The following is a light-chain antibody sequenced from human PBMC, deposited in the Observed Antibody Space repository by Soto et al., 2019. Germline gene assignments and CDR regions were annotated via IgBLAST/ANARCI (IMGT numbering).Light chain of an antibody. CDR3: QACDSTTAVV. CDR1: KLGDKY. Sequence: SYELTQPPSVSVSPGQTASITCSGDKLGDKYACWYQQKPGQSPVLVIYQDSNRPSGIPERFSGSNSGNTATLTISGTQAMDEADYYCQACDSTTAVVFGGGTKLTVL. V-gene: IGLV3-1*01. J-gene: IGLJ2*01. CDR2: QDS.